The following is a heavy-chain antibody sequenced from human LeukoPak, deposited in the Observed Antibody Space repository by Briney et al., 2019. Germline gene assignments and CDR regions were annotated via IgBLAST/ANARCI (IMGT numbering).Heavy chain of an antibody. CDR2: INHGGST. CDR1: GGSFSGYY. CDR3: ARGRPVLLWFGEPSNWFDP. V-gene: IGHV4-34*01. D-gene: IGHD3-10*01. Sequence: SETLSLTCAVYGGSFSGYYWSWIRQPPGKGLEWIGEINHGGSTNYDPSLKSRVTISVDTSKNQFSLKLSSVTAADTAVYYCARGRPVLLWFGEPSNWFDPWGQGTLVTVSS. J-gene: IGHJ5*02.